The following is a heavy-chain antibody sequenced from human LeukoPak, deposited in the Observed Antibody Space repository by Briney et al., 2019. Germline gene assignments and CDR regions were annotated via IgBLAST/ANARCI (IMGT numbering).Heavy chain of an antibody. V-gene: IGHV3-53*01. J-gene: IGHJ4*02. CDR3: ARALRSGYYFFDY. D-gene: IGHD3-22*01. CDR1: GFTVSSNY. Sequence: GGSLRLSYAASGFTVSSNYMSWVRQAPGKGLEWVSVIYSGGSTYYADSVKGRFTISRDNSKNTLYLQMNSLRAEDTAVYYCARALRSGYYFFDYWGQGTLVTVSS. CDR2: IYSGGST.